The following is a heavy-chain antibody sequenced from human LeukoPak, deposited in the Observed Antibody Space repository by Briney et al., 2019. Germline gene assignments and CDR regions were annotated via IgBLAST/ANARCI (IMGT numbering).Heavy chain of an antibody. J-gene: IGHJ4*02. CDR2: ISGGGGNI. D-gene: IGHD1-1*01. CDR3: ARDFNWAFDF. Sequence: PGGSLRLSCAASGFTFSDHYIDWVRQAPGKGLEWISYISGGGGNIHYADSVEGRFTISRDNAKNSVYLQMNSLRAEDSAVYYCARDFNWAFDFWGQGILVTVSS. V-gene: IGHV3-11*04. CDR1: GFTFSDHY.